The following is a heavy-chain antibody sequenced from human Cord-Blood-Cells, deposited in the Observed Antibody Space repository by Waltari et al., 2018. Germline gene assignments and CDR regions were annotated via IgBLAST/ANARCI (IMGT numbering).Heavy chain of an antibody. V-gene: IGHV4-34*01. D-gene: IGHD3-3*01. CDR1: GGSFSGYY. CDR2: INHSGTT. Sequence: QVQLQQWGAGLLKPSETLSLTCAVYGGSFSGYYWSWIRQPPGKGLGWLGEINHSGTTNPHPSLKSRVTISVDTPKNHFSLKLSSVTAADTAVYYCATNRYDFLGFDIWGQGTMVTVSS. J-gene: IGHJ3*02. CDR3: ATNRYDFLGFDI.